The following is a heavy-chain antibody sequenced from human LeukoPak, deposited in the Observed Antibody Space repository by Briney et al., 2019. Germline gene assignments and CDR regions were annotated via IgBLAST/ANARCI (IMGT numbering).Heavy chain of an antibody. V-gene: IGHV3-66*01. Sequence: PGGSLRLSCAASGFTVSSNYMSWVRQAPGKGLEWVSVIYSGGSTYYADSVKGRFTISRDNSKNTLYLQMNSLRAEDTAVYYCARTLMVRGLCYFDYWGQGTLVTVSS. D-gene: IGHD3-10*01. CDR3: ARTLMVRGLCYFDY. J-gene: IGHJ4*02. CDR1: GFTVSSNY. CDR2: IYSGGST.